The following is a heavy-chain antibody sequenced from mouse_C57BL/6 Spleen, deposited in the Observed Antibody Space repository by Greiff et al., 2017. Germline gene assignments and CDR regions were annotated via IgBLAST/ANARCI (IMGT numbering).Heavy chain of an antibody. J-gene: IGHJ4*01. CDR1: GYSITSGYY. CDR2: ISYDGSN. CDR3: ARLRSDYAMDY. V-gene: IGHV3-6*01. Sequence: EVQLQESGPGLVKPSQSLSLTCSVTGYSITSGYYWNWIRQFPGNKLEWMGYISYDGSNNYNPSLKNRNSITPDTSKNQFFLKLNSVTTEDTATYYCARLRSDYAMDYWGQGTSVTVSS.